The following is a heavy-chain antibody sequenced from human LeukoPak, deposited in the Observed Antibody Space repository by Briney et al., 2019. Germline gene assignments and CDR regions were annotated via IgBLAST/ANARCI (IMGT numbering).Heavy chain of an antibody. J-gene: IGHJ6*02. CDR2: IYYNGNT. CDR1: GGSISSSNSY. D-gene: IGHD1-26*01. V-gene: IGHV4-61*05. CDR3: ARGRSNYYGMDV. Sequence: PSETLSLTCIVSGGSISSSNSYWDWIRQPPGKGLEWIGYIYYNGNTNYSPSLKSRVTMSVDTSKNLFSLKVSSVTAADTAVYYCARGRSNYYGMDVWGQGTTVTVSS.